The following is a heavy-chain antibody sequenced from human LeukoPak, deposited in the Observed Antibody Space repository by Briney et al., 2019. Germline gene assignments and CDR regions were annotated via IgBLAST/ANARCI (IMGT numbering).Heavy chain of an antibody. CDR2: IYHSGST. CDR3: ASLYGSGSYYVDY. J-gene: IGHJ4*02. V-gene: IGHV4-30-2*01. Sequence: SETLSLTCAVSGGSISSGGYSWSWIRQPPGKGLEWNGYIYHSGSTYYNPSLKSRVTISVDRSKNQFSLKLSSVTAADTAVYYCASLYGSGSYYVDYWGQGTLVTVSS. D-gene: IGHD3-10*01. CDR1: GGSISSGGYS.